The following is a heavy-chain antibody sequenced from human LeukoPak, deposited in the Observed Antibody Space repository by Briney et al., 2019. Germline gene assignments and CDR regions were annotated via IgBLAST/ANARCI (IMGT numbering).Heavy chain of an antibody. Sequence: ASVKFSCKASGGTFSSYAISWVRQAPGQGLEWMGRIIPIFGTANYAQKFQGRVTITTDESTSTAYMELSSLRSEDTAVYYCARGCTSCFWFDPWGQGTLVTVSS. D-gene: IGHD2-2*01. CDR3: ARGCTSCFWFDP. V-gene: IGHV1-69*05. CDR1: GGTFSSYA. CDR2: IIPIFGTA. J-gene: IGHJ5*02.